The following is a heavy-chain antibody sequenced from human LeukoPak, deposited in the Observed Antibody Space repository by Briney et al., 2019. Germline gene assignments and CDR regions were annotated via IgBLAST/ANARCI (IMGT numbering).Heavy chain of an antibody. D-gene: IGHD3-22*01. CDR3: ARILGDSSGYYLDY. Sequence: PSETLSLTCTVSGGSISSYYWSWIRQPPGKGLEWIGYIYYSGSTNYNPSLKSRVTISVDTSKNQFSLKLSSVTAADTAVYYCARILGDSSGYYLDYWGQGTQVTVSS. J-gene: IGHJ4*02. V-gene: IGHV4-59*01. CDR1: GGSISSYY. CDR2: IYYSGST.